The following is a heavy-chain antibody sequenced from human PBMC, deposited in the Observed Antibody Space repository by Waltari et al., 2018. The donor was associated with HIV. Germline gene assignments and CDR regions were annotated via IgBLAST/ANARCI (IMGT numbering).Heavy chain of an antibody. CDR3: ARGGSPALYYYGMDV. V-gene: IGHV1-69*01. Sequence: QVQLVQSGAEVKKPGSSVKVSCKASGGTFSSHAISWLLPAPGQGLEWMGGIIPIFGTANYAQKFQGRVTITADESTSTAYMELSSLRSEDTAVYYCARGGSPALYYYGMDVWGQGTTVTVSS. CDR1: GGTFSSHA. J-gene: IGHJ6*02. CDR2: IIPIFGTA. D-gene: IGHD1-26*01.